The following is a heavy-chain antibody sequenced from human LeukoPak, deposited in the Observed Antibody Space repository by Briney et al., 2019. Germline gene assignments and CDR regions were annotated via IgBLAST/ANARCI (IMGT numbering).Heavy chain of an antibody. Sequence: GASVKVSRKASGGTFSSYAISWVRQAPGQGLEWMGRIIPILGIANYAQKFQGRVTITADKSTSTAYMELSSLRSEDTAVYYCASRGRDGSYGAFDIWGQGTMVTVSS. CDR3: ASRGRDGSYGAFDI. CDR1: GGTFSSYA. D-gene: IGHD5-24*01. J-gene: IGHJ3*02. V-gene: IGHV1-69*04. CDR2: IIPILGIA.